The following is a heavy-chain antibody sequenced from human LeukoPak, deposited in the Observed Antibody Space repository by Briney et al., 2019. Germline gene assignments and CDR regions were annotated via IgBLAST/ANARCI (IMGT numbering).Heavy chain of an antibody. V-gene: IGHV3-30*19. CDR3: GRSRYSITVANTYFDY. CDR2: ISYDGSNT. CDR1: GFTFGDYG. Sequence: GGSLRLSCEASGFTFGDYGMHWVRQAPGEGLEWVAFISYDGSNTYYANSVRGRFTISSDNSKNTMYLQMNSLRPEDTAVYYCGRSRYSITVANTYFDYWGQGTLVTVSS. J-gene: IGHJ4*02. D-gene: IGHD6-19*01.